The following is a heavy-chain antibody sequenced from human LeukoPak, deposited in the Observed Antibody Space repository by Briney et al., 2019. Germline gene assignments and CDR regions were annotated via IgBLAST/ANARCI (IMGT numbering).Heavy chain of an antibody. CDR3: ARDSIAAALGY. D-gene: IGHD6-13*01. V-gene: IGHV3-11*01. CDR2: ISSSGSTM. J-gene: IGHJ4*02. Sequence: GGSLRLSCAASGFTFSDYYMSWIRQAPGKGLEWVSYISSSGSTMYYADSVKGRFTISRDNAKNSLYLQMNGLRAEDTAVYYCARDSIAAALGYWGQGTLVTVSS. CDR1: GFTFSDYY.